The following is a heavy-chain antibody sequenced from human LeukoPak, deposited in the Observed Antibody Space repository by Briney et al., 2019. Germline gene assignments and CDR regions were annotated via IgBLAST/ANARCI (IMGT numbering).Heavy chain of an antibody. D-gene: IGHD3-16*01. Sequence: SETLSLTCAVYGGSFSGYYWSWIRQPPGKGLEWIGEINHSGSTNYNPSLKSRVTISVDTSKNQFSLKLSSVTAADTAVYYCARLREDYWGQGTLVTVSS. V-gene: IGHV4-34*01. J-gene: IGHJ4*02. CDR3: ARLREDY. CDR1: GGSFSGYY. CDR2: INHSGST.